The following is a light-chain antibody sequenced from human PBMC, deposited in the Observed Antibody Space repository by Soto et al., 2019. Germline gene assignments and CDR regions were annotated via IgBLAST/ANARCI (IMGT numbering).Light chain of an antibody. CDR3: SSYAGSRNV. J-gene: IGLJ1*01. V-gene: IGLV2-8*01. Sequence: QSVLTQPPSASGSPGQSVAISCTGTSSDVGGYNYVSWYQQHPGKAPKLMIYEVNKRPSGVPDRFSGSKSGNTASLTVSGLQAEDEADSYCSSYAGSRNVFGTGPKATVL. CDR1: SSDVGGYNY. CDR2: EVN.